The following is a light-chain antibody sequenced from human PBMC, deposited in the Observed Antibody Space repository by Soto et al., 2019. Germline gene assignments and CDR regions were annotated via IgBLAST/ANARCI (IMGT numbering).Light chain of an antibody. CDR3: AAWDDSLNAL. CDR1: SSDVGGYNY. V-gene: IGLV2-14*01. J-gene: IGLJ1*01. CDR2: EVT. Sequence: QPASVSGSPGQSITISCTGTSSDVGGYNYVSWYQQHPGKAPKLMIYEVTNRPSGVSNRFSGSKSGTSASLAISGLQPEDEADYYCAAWDDSLNALFGTGTKLTVL.